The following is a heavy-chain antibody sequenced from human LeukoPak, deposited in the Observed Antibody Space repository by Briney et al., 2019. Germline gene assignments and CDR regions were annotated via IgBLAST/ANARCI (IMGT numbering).Heavy chain of an antibody. V-gene: IGHV1-18*01. D-gene: IGHD3-22*01. CDR2: ISAYNGNT. J-gene: IGHJ3*02. CDR1: GYTFTSYG. CDR3: ARDRGYDSSGYYLSLGAFDI. Sequence: VASVKVSCKASGYTFTSYGISWVRQAPGQGLEWMGWISAYNGNTNYAQKLQGRVTMTTDTSTSTAYMELSSLRSEDTAVYYCARDRGYDSSGYYLSLGAFDIWGQGTMVTVSS.